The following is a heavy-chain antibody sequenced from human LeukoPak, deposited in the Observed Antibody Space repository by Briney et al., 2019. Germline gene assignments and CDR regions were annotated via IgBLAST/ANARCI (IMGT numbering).Heavy chain of an antibody. V-gene: IGHV3-7*03. CDR1: GFMFSSNW. CDR3: AKEGRSLQTY. J-gene: IGHJ4*02. CDR2: IKEDGTET. D-gene: IGHD5-24*01. Sequence: GGSLRLSCAASGFMFSSNWMSWVRLAPGKGLEWVANIKEDGTETYYVDSVKGRFTISRDNGKKSLYLQMNSLRAEDTAVYYCAKEGRSLQTYWGQGTLVTVSS.